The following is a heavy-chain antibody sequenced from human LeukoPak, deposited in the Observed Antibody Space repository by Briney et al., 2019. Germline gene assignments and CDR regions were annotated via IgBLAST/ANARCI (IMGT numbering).Heavy chain of an antibody. Sequence: GGSLRLSCAASGFTFSSYSMNGVRQAPGKGLEWVSSISSSSSYIYYADSVKGRFTISRDNAKNSLYLQMNSLRAEDTAVYYCARDITHSSNWFDPWGQGTLVTVSS. CDR2: ISSSSSYI. D-gene: IGHD1-14*01. CDR3: ARDITHSSNWFDP. J-gene: IGHJ5*02. CDR1: GFTFSSYS. V-gene: IGHV3-21*01.